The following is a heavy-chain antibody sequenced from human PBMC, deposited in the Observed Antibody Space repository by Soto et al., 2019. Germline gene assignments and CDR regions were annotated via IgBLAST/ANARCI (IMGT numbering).Heavy chain of an antibody. CDR1: GGSISSYY. CDR2: IYYSGST. J-gene: IGHJ6*02. V-gene: IGHV4-59*01. Sequence: PSETLSLTCTVSGGSISSYYWSWIRQPPGKGLGWIGYIYYSGSTNYNPSLKSRVTISVDTSKNQFSLKLSSVTAADTAVYYCARERYYGMDVWGQGTTVTVS. CDR3: ARERYYGMDV.